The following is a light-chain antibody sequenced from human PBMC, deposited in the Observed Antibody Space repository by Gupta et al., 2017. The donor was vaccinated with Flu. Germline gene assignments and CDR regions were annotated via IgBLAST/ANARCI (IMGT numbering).Light chain of an antibody. CDR3: QQYKSWPET. CDR1: QSINTD. CDR2: GAS. Sequence: EIVMTQSPATLSVAPGERVTLSCRASQSINTDLAWYQQKPGQAPRLLIYGASTRATGIPARFSGSGSGTEFTLTISSLQSEDFAVYSCQQYKSWPETFGQGTKVGVK. J-gene: IGKJ1*01. V-gene: IGKV3-15*01.